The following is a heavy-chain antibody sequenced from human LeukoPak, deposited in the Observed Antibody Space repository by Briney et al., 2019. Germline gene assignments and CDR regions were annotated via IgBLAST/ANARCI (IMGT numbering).Heavy chain of an antibody. CDR3: ARAFPYCSSTSCYSWFDP. D-gene: IGHD2-2*01. CDR1: GGSISSYY. CDR2: IYYSGNT. J-gene: IGHJ5*02. Sequence: PSETLSLTCTVSGGSISSYYWSWIPQPPGRGLEWIGYIYYSGNTNYNPSLKSRVTISVDTSKNQFSLKLSSVTAADTAVYYCARAFPYCSSTSCYSWFDPWGQGTLVTVSS. V-gene: IGHV4-59*01.